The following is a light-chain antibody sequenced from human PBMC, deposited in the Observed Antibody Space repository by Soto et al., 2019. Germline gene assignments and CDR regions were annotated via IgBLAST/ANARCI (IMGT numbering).Light chain of an antibody. Sequence: TGSSSNIGAGYDVHWYQQLPGTAPKLVIYGTTNRPSGVPDRFSGSKSGTSASLAITGLQAEDEADYYCQSYDGTLSGSYVFGIGTKVTVL. CDR1: SSNIGAGYD. J-gene: IGLJ1*01. CDR2: GTT. CDR3: QSYDGTLSGSYV. V-gene: IGLV1-40*01.